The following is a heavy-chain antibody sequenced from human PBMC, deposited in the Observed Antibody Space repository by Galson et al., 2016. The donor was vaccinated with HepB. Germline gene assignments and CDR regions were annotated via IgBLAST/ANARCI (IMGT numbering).Heavy chain of an antibody. CDR3: AKDIGAWRIAVTGYFYY. V-gene: IGHV3-9*01. D-gene: IGHD6-19*01. CDR1: GFTFDDHG. CDR2: ISWDSGSI. Sequence: SLRLSCAGSGFTFDDHGMHWVRQAPGKGLEWVSSISWDSGSIAYAHSFKGRFTITRDNAKNSLYLHMNRLRPEDTALYYCAKDIGAWRIAVTGYFYYWGQGTLVTVSS. J-gene: IGHJ4*02.